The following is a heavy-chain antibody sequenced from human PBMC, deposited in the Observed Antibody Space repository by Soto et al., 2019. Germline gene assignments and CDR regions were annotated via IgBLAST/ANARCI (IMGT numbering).Heavy chain of an antibody. D-gene: IGHD1-1*01. CDR3: ARGKGMEENYYYYGLDI. CDR2: INGGTGQT. CDR1: GYTFSTHA. V-gene: IGHV1-3*01. Sequence: QVQVVQSGAEVKKPGASVKISCKASGYTFSTHALPWVRQAPGQRLEWMGWINGGTGQTKHSHRFQDRVTITRDTSARTAYMELSSLRSEDTAVYYCARGKGMEENYYYYGLDIWGQGTTVTVSS. J-gene: IGHJ6*02.